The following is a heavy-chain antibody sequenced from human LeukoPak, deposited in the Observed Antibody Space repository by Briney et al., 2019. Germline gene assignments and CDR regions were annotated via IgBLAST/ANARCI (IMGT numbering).Heavy chain of an antibody. CDR2: IYHSGST. Sequence: PSETLSLTCAVSGASISSPNWWNWVRQPPGKGLEWIGEIYHSGSTNYNPSLESRATISVDKSKNQFSLKLNSVTAADTAVYYCARAYYYYMDVWGKGTTVTVSS. J-gene: IGHJ6*03. CDR1: GASISSPNW. CDR3: ARAYYYYMDV. V-gene: IGHV4-4*02.